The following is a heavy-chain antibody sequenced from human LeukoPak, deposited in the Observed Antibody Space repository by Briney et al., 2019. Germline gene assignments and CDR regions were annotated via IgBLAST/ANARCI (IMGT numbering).Heavy chain of an antibody. CDR2: ISWNSGSI. CDR3: ARAPGEYYDILTGYPDY. D-gene: IGHD3-9*01. CDR1: GFTFDDYA. V-gene: IGHV3-9*01. J-gene: IGHJ4*02. Sequence: GGSLRLSCAASGFTFDDYAMHWVRQGPGKGLEWVSGISWNSGSIGYADSVKGRFTISRDNAKNSLYLQMNSLRAEDAALYYCARAPGEYYDILTGYPDYWGQGTLVTVSS.